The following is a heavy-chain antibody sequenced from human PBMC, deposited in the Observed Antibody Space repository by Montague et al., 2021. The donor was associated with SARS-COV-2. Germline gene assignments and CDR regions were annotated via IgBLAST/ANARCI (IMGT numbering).Heavy chain of an antibody. CDR1: GGSIRSSSYY. D-gene: IGHD1-26*01. CDR3: VEMVGAADY. Sequence: SETLSLTCTVSGGSIRSSSYYWGWIRQPPGKGLEWSGCIYYSGSTYYNPSLKSRVTISVDTSKNQFSLKLSSVTAADTAVYYCVEMVGAADYWGQGTLVTVSS. CDR2: IYYSGST. V-gene: IGHV4-39*01. J-gene: IGHJ4*02.